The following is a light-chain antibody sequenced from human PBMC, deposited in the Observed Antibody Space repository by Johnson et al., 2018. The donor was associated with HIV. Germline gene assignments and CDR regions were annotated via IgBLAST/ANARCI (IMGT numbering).Light chain of an antibody. CDR1: NSNIGNNY. J-gene: IGLJ1*01. Sequence: QSVLTQPPSVSAAPGQKVTISCSGSNSNIGNNYISWYQHLPGTAPKLLIYENNKRPSGIPDRFSGSKSDTSATLGITGLQTGDEAYYYCGTWNSSLSAHDYVFGTGTKVTVL. CDR2: ENN. V-gene: IGLV1-51*02. CDR3: GTWNSSLSAHDYV.